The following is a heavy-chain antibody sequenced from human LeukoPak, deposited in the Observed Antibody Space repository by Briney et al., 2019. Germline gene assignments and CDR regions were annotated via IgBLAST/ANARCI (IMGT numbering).Heavy chain of an antibody. CDR3: ARGHYDILTGHPGNDY. Sequence: GASVKVSCKASGYTFTSYGISWVRQAPGQGLEWMGWISAYNGNTNYAQKLQGRVTMTTDTSTSTAYMELRSLRSDDTAVYYCARGHYDILTGHPGNDYWGQGTLVTVSS. CDR1: GYTFTSYG. CDR2: ISAYNGNT. V-gene: IGHV1-18*01. D-gene: IGHD3-9*01. J-gene: IGHJ4*02.